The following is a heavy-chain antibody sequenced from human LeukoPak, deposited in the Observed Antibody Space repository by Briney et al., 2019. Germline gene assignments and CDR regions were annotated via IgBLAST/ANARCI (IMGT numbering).Heavy chain of an antibody. D-gene: IGHD5-12*01. CDR2: IRSDGSNK. Sequence: PGGSLRLSCAASGFTFSSYGMHWVRQAPGKGLEWVAFIRSDGSNKYYADSVRGRFTISRDDSKNTLYLQMKNLRAEDTAVYYYAKDGAWLRFDDWGQGILVTVSS. J-gene: IGHJ4*02. CDR3: AKDGAWLRFDD. CDR1: GFTFSSYG. V-gene: IGHV3-30*02.